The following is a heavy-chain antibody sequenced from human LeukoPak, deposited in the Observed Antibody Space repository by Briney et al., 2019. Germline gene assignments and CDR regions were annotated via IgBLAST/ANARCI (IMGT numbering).Heavy chain of an antibody. V-gene: IGHV4-34*01. CDR1: GGSLSGYY. J-gene: IGHJ4*02. CDR2: IKQGERT. CDR3: AREGLKNVHNPLGY. D-gene: IGHD5-24*01. Sequence: SETLSLTCAVYGGSLSGYYWTWVRQPPGKGLEWIGEIKQGERTNYNPSLKSRVTISIDTSKNQFSLKLTSVTAADTAVYYCAREGLKNVHNPLGYWGQGTLVTVPS.